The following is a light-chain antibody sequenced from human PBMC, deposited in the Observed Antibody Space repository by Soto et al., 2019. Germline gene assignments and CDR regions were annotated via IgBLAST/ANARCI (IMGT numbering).Light chain of an antibody. V-gene: IGKV3-20*01. Sequence: EVVLTQAPGTLSLSPGERATLSCRASQSVNSNYLARYQQKPGQAPRLLIYGASSRATGIPDRFSGSGSGTDFTLTCSRLEPEDCAVYYCQQYGSSPRTFGQGTKVEIK. CDR2: GAS. J-gene: IGKJ1*01. CDR1: QSVNSNY. CDR3: QQYGSSPRT.